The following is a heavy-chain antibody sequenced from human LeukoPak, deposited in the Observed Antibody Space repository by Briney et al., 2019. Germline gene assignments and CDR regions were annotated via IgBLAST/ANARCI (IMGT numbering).Heavy chain of an antibody. Sequence: GGSLRLSCAASGFTFSSYAMSWVRQAPGKGLEWVSAISGSGGSTYYADSVKGRFTISRDNSKNTLYLQMNSLRAEDTAVYYCAKDSGYSYGQPPHFGYWGQGTLVTVSS. CDR2: ISGSGGST. J-gene: IGHJ4*02. CDR3: AKDSGYSYGQPPHFGY. CDR1: GFTFSSYA. V-gene: IGHV3-23*01. D-gene: IGHD5-18*01.